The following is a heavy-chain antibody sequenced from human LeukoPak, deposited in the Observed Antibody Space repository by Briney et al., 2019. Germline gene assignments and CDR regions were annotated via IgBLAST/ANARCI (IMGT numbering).Heavy chain of an antibody. J-gene: IGHJ4*02. CDR3: ARSAQLNRPVGVVVVVPDY. Sequence: PGESMRLSCAASGFTFSRYWMHWVRQAPGKGLVWVSRIISDGRSTSYADSVKGRFTISRDNAKNTLYLQMDSLRAEDTAVYYCARSAQLNRPVGVVVVVPDYWGQGTLVTVSS. D-gene: IGHD2-15*01. V-gene: IGHV3-74*01. CDR2: IISDGRST. CDR1: GFTFSRYW.